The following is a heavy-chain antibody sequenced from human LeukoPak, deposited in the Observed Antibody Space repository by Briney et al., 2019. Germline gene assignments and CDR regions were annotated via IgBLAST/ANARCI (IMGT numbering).Heavy chain of an antibody. CDR3: ARHIVEGFDLGYFDH. V-gene: IGHV4-39*01. J-gene: IGHJ4*02. Sequence: SETLSLTCTVSGGSFSSSSYYWGWIRQPPGKGLEWIGSIYYSGSTYYNPSLKSRVTISVDTSKNQFSLKLSSVTAADTAVYYCARHIVEGFDLGYFDHWGQGTLVTVSS. CDR2: IYYSGST. D-gene: IGHD3-16*02. CDR1: GGSFSSSSYY.